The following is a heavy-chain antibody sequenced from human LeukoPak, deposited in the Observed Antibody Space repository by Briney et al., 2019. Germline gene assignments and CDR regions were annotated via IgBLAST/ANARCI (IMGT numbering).Heavy chain of an antibody. CDR3: ARVGAAGILPDY. V-gene: IGHV1-2*02. J-gene: IGHJ4*02. Sequence: ASVKVSCKASGYTFTGYYMHWVRQAPGQGLEWMGWIDPNSGGTNYAQKFQGRVTMTRDTSISTAYMELSRLRSDDTAVYYCARVGAAGILPDYWGQGTLVTVSS. CDR2: IDPNSGGT. CDR1: GYTFTGYY. D-gene: IGHD6-13*01.